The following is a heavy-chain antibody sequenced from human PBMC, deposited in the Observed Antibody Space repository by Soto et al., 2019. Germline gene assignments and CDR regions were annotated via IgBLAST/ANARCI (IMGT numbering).Heavy chain of an antibody. CDR1: GGTFSSYA. Sequence: GASVKVSCKASGGTFSSYAISWVRQAPGQGLEWMGGIIPIFGTANYAQKFQGRVTITADKSTSTAYMELSSLRSEDTAVYYCAREVLHDFWSGYSSYYYYGMDVWGQGTTVTVS. CDR3: AREVLHDFWSGYSSYYYYGMDV. D-gene: IGHD3-3*01. J-gene: IGHJ6*02. V-gene: IGHV1-69*06. CDR2: IIPIFGTA.